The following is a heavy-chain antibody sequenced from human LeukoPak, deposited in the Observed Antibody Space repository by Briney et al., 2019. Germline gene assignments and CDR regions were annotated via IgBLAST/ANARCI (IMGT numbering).Heavy chain of an antibody. CDR2: IYPGDSDT. V-gene: IGHV5-51*01. CDR1: GYHFTSYW. CDR3: ARPSGSYFYFDY. Sequence: GAALKISCKGSGYHFTSYWIGWVRQVPGKGLEWMGIIYPGDSDTRYSPSFQGQVTISAYKSISTAYLQWSSLKASDPAMYYCARPSGSYFYFDYWGQGTLVTVSS. J-gene: IGHJ4*02. D-gene: IGHD1-26*01.